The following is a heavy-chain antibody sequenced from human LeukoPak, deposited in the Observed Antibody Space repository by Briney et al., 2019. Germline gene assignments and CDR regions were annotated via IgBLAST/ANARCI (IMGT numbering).Heavy chain of an antibody. Sequence: SETLSLTCTVSGGSISSGGYYWSWIRQPPGKGLEWIGYIYHSGSTYYNPSPKSRVTISVDKSKNQFSLKMTSVSAADTALYYCARGGPIAASGPLDYWGQGSLVTVSS. CDR2: IYHSGST. CDR3: ARGGPIAASGPLDY. V-gene: IGHV4-30-2*01. CDR1: GGSISSGGYY. D-gene: IGHD6-13*01. J-gene: IGHJ4*02.